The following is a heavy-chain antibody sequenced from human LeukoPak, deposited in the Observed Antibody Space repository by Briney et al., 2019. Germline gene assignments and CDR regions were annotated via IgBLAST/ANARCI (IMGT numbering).Heavy chain of an antibody. Sequence: PGGSLRLSCVASGFDLRRHDMNWVRQAPGEGLEWLSSITSNSDYPFYAVSLRDRFTISRNNDKNTLYLQMKRLTVEDTAVYFCARDRENREGFCSGGTCSPPDYWGPGTLVVVSS. CDR2: ITSNSDYP. CDR1: GFDLRRHD. V-gene: IGHV3-21*01. D-gene: IGHD2-8*02. CDR3: ARDRENREGFCSGGTCSPPDY. J-gene: IGHJ4*02.